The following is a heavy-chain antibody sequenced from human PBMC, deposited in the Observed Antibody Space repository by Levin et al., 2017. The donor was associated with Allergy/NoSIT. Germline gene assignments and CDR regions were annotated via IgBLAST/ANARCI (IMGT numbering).Heavy chain of an antibody. CDR1: GYTFTGYY. CDR3: AREESSSSPEPHFDY. Sequence: GASVKVSCKASGYTFTGYYMHWVRQAPGQGLEWMGWINPNSGGTNYAQKFQGRVTMTRDTSISTAYMELSRLRSDDTAVYYCAREESSSSPEPHFDYWGQGTLVTVSS. J-gene: IGHJ4*02. CDR2: INPNSGGT. V-gene: IGHV1-2*02. D-gene: IGHD6-13*01.